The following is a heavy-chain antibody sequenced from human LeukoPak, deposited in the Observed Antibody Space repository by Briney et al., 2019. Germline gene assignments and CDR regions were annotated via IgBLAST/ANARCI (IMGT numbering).Heavy chain of an antibody. D-gene: IGHD2-2*01. CDR3: TTDEWYCRSASCGADIWFDP. V-gene: IGHV3-15*01. Sequence: GGSLRLSCAASGLTLRNAWMSSVPQTRGKGLEWVGRIQRKHDGGTTDYAAPVKGRFTISRDDAKNTLYLQIYSPKTEDTAVYYCTTDEWYCRSASCGADIWFDPWGEEALGTLSS. CDR2: IQRKHDGGTT. CDR1: GLTLRNAW. J-gene: IGHJ5*02.